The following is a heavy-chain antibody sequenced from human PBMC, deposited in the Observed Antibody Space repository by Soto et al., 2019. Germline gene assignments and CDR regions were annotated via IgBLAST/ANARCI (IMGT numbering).Heavy chain of an antibody. D-gene: IGHD6-19*01. J-gene: IGHJ6*02. CDR2: ISYDGSNK. CDR1: GFTFSSYG. V-gene: IGHV3-30*18. CDR3: AKYAAAGMWYGMDV. Sequence: QVQLVESGGGVVQPGRSLRLSCAASGFTFSSYGMHWVRQAPGKGLEWVAVISYDGSNKYYANSVKGRFTISRDNSKNTPYMKMNIPRGEVTAVYYCAKYAAAGMWYGMDVWGQGTMVTVSS.